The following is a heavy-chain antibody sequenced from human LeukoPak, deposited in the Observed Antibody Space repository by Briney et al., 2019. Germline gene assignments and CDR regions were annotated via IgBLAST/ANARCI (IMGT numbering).Heavy chain of an antibody. D-gene: IGHD3-22*01. CDR3: AKAYYYDSSGSPGDY. CDR1: GFTFSNYA. J-gene: IGHJ4*02. CDR2: IMFDGSNQ. V-gene: IGHV3-33*06. Sequence: PGGSLRLSCAASGFTFSNYAMHWVRQAPGKGLEWVAVIMFDGSNQYYADSVKGRFTISRDNSKNTLYLQMNSLRAEDTAVYYCAKAYYYDSSGSPGDYWGQRTLVTVSS.